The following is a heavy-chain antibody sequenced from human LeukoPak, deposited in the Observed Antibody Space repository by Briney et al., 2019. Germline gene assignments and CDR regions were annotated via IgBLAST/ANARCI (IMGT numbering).Heavy chain of an antibody. CDR1: GYTFTTYY. CDR3: ASGYKTVSVFDH. V-gene: IGHV1-46*01. D-gene: IGHD5-24*01. Sequence: ASVKASFKASGYTFTTYYMHWVRQAPGQGLVWMGLINPSGGGTRYAQKFQGRVTMTRDTSTSTVYMELSSLRSEDTAVYYCASGYKTVSVFDHWGQGTLVTVSS. J-gene: IGHJ4*02. CDR2: INPSGGGT.